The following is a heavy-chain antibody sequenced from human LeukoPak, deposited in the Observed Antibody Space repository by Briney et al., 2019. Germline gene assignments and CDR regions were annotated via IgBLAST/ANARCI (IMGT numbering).Heavy chain of an antibody. J-gene: IGHJ6*03. Sequence: SETLSLTCTVSGGSISSYYWSWIRQPPGKGLEWIGYIYYSGSTNYNPSLKSRVTISVDTSKNQFSLKLSSVTAADTAVYYCARLTRIVGATTSRREYYYYYYMDVWGKGTTVTVSS. CDR3: ARLTRIVGATTSRREYYYYYYMDV. V-gene: IGHV4-59*01. D-gene: IGHD1-26*01. CDR1: GGSISSYY. CDR2: IYYSGST.